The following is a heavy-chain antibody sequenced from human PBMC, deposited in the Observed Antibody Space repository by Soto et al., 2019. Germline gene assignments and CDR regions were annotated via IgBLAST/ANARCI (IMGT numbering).Heavy chain of an antibody. CDR2: ISANSGNT. J-gene: IGHJ4*02. D-gene: IGHD2-8*01. CDR1: GFIFNNYA. CDR3: ARDSRLYCTNGVCPLPY. V-gene: IGHV1-18*04. Sequence: GASVKVSCKAFGFIFNNYAISWVRQAPGQGLEWMGWISANSGNTNYAQKLQGRVTITRDTSASTAYMELSSLRSEDTAVYYCARDSRLYCTNGVCPLPYWGQGTLVTVSS.